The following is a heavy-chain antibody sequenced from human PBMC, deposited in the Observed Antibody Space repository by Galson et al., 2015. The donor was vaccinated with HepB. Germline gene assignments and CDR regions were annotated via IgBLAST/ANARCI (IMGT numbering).Heavy chain of an antibody. D-gene: IGHD6-6*01. CDR3: ARDPGTMGGAARPSSDYYHGMDV. Sequence: SLRLSCAASGFTFSSYGMHWVRQAPGKGLEWVAVIWYDGSNKYYADSVKGRFTISRDNSKNTLYLQMNSLRAEDTAVYYCARDPGTMGGAARPSSDYYHGMDVWGQGTTVTVSS. V-gene: IGHV3-33*01. CDR2: IWYDGSNK. CDR1: GFTFSSYG. J-gene: IGHJ6*02.